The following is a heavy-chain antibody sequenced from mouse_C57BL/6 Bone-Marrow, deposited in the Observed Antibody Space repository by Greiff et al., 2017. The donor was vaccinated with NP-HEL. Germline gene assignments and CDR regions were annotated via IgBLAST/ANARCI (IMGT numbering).Heavy chain of an antibody. D-gene: IGHD3-3*01. CDR3: AGHGAGSPYYAMDY. J-gene: IGHJ4*01. Sequence: VMLVESGPGLVAPSQCLSITCTVSGFSFTSYGVHWVRQPPGKGLEWLVVIWSDGGTTYNSALKSRLGISKDNYKSQVVLKMNSLQTDDTAMYYCAGHGAGSPYYAMDYWGQGTSVTVSS. V-gene: IGHV2-6-1*01. CDR1: GFSFTSYG. CDR2: IWSDGGT.